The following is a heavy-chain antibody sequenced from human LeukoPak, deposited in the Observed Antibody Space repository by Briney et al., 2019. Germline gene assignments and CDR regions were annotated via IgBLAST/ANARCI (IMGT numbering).Heavy chain of an antibody. D-gene: IGHD1-26*01. Sequence: GGSLRLSCAASGFTFSSYWIHWVRQAPGKGLVWVSRINTDGSSTSYADSVKGRFTISRDNAKNTLYLQMNSLRVEDTAVYYCASSLVGDGRGYDAFDIWGQGTMVTVSS. CDR1: GFTFSSYW. V-gene: IGHV3-74*01. CDR2: INTDGSST. CDR3: ASSLVGDGRGYDAFDI. J-gene: IGHJ3*02.